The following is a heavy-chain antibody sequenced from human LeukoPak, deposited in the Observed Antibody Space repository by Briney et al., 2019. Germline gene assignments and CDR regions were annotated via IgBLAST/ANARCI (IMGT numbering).Heavy chain of an antibody. D-gene: IGHD6-19*01. J-gene: IGHJ3*02. Sequence: ASVKVSCKASGYTFTSYGISWVRQAPGQGLEWMGWISAYNGDTNHAQKLQGRVTMTTDTSTSTAYMELRSLRSDDTAVYYCARGLQENLAWLQAFSAFDIWGQGTMVTVSS. CDR2: ISAYNGDT. CDR3: ARGLQENLAWLQAFSAFDI. CDR1: GYTFTSYG. V-gene: IGHV1-18*01.